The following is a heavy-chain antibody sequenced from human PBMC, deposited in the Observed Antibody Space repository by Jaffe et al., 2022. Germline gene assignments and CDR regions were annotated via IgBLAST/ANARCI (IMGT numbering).Heavy chain of an antibody. J-gene: IGHJ6*03. CDR1: GYTFTSYD. CDR3: ARGSYGEFHYYYYYYYMDV. V-gene: IGHV1-8*01. Sequence: QVQLVQSGAEVKKPGASVKVSCKASGYTFTSYDINWVRQATGQGLEWMGWMNPNSGNTGYAQKFQGRVTMTRNTSISTAYMELSSLRSEDTAVYYCARGSYGEFHYYYYYYYMDVWGKGTTVTVSS. CDR2: MNPNSGNT. D-gene: IGHD4-17*01.